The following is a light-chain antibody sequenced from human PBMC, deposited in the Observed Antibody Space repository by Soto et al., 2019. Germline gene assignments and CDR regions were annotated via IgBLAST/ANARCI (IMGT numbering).Light chain of an antibody. CDR1: ESLGSDY. J-gene: IGKJ2*01. CDR3: LQYYSPPRT. CDR2: GAS. V-gene: IGKV3-20*01. Sequence: EIVLTQSPGTLSLSPGERATLSCRTSESLGSDYVAWYQQQPGQAPRLLIYGASSRATDVPDRCSGGASGTDFPLTISRLAPEVAAVYPWLQYYSPPRTFGQGTKLEIK.